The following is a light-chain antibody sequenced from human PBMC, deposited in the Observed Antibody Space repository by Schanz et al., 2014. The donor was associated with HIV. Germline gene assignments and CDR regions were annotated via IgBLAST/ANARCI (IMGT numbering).Light chain of an antibody. J-gene: IGLJ2*01. CDR3: QSYDSSLRGMI. CDR1: RSNIGAGYD. V-gene: IGLV1-40*01. CDR2: GNT. Sequence: QSVLTQPPSVSGAPGQRVTISCTGSRSNIGAGYDVHWYQQLPGTAPKLLIYGNTNRPSGVPDRFSGSKSGTSASLAITGLRADDEADYYCQSYDSSLRGMIFGGGTKLTVL.